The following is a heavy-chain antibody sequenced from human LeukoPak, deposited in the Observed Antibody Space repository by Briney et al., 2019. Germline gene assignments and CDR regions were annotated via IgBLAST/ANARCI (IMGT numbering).Heavy chain of an antibody. CDR1: GYTFTNYG. CDR2: INVYNDNT. J-gene: IGHJ5*02. D-gene: IGHD2-15*01. V-gene: IGHV1-18*01. CDR3: ARASDGCSGGSCYSGGFDR. Sequence: ASVTVSCKATGYTFTNYGIIWVRQAPGQGLEWMGWINVYNDNTNYPQNLQGRVTMTTDTSTSTAYMELSRLRSDDTAVYYCARASDGCSGGSCYSGGFDRWGQGTLVTVSS.